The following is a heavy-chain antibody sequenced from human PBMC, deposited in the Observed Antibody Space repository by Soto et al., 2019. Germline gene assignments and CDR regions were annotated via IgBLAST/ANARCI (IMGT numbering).Heavy chain of an antibody. Sequence: GESLKISCKGSGYSFTSYWIGWVRQMPGKGLEGMGIIYPGDSDTRYSPSFQGQVTISADKSISTAYLQWSSLKASDTAMYYCARRNGGEGYCSGGSCPPGDYYYGMDVWGQGTTVTVSS. V-gene: IGHV5-51*01. CDR2: IYPGDSDT. CDR1: GYSFTSYW. CDR3: ARRNGGEGYCSGGSCPPGDYYYGMDV. J-gene: IGHJ6*02. D-gene: IGHD2-15*01.